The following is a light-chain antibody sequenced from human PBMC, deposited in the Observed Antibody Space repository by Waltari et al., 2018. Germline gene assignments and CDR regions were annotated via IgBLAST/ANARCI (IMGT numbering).Light chain of an antibody. Sequence: EIVLTQSPATLSLSPGERATLSCRASQTVDTYLAWYQQRPGQAPRLLIYDTSNRATGIPDRFRGSGSETDFTLTISSLEPEDFAVYYCQQRRRWPLTFGGGSKVEI. CDR3: QQRRRWPLT. CDR2: DTS. J-gene: IGKJ4*01. V-gene: IGKV3-11*01. CDR1: QTVDTY.